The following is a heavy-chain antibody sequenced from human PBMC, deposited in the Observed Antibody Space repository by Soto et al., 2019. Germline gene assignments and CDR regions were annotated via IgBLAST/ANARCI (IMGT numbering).Heavy chain of an antibody. D-gene: IGHD3-16*01. V-gene: IGHV4-39*01. CDR3: AGAPLMITLVYYFDY. Sequence: SETLSLTCTVSGGSISSSSYYWGWIRQPPGKGLEWIGSIYYSGSTYYNPSLKSRVTISVDTSKNRFSLKLSSVTAADTAVYYCAGAPLMITLVYYFDYWGQGTLVTVSS. J-gene: IGHJ4*02. CDR2: IYYSGST. CDR1: GGSISSSSYY.